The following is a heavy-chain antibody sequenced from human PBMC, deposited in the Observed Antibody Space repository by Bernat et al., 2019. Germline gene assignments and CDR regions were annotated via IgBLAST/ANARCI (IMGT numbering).Heavy chain of an antibody. CDR3: ASSRATGDTRGHYYYYCYGMDV. V-gene: IGHV4-59*01. J-gene: IGHJ6*02. CDR1: GGSISSYY. CDR2: IYYSGST. D-gene: IGHD1-14*01. Sequence: QVQLQESGPGLVKPSETLSLTCTVSGGSISSYYWSWIRQPPGKGLEWIGYIYYSGSTNYNPSLKSRVTISVDTSKNQFSLKLSSVTAADTAVYYCASSRATGDTRGHYYYYCYGMDVLGQGTTVTVSS.